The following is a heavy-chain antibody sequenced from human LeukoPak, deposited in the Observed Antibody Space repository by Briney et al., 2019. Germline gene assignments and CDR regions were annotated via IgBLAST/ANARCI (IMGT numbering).Heavy chain of an antibody. J-gene: IGHJ4*02. V-gene: IGHV1-18*01. D-gene: IGHD1-26*01. CDR1: GYSFTSYG. Sequence: ASVKLSCKASGYSFTSYGISWVRQAPGQGLEWMGWISAYNGNTNYAQKLQGRVTMTTDPSTSTAYMELRSLRTDDTAVYYCARVGGSGSYYVSDYWGQGTLVTVSS. CDR3: ARVGGSGSYYVSDY. CDR2: ISAYNGNT.